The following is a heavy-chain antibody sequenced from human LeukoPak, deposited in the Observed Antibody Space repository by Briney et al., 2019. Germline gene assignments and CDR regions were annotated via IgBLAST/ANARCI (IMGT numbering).Heavy chain of an antibody. CDR2: MNPNSGNT. CDR3: ARSSSAGHFDY. Sequence: GASVKVSCKASGYTFSNYDINWVRQATGQGLEWMGWMNPNSGNTGYAQKFQGRVTITRNTSINTAYMELSSLRSEDMAVYYCARSSSAGHFDYWGQGTLVTVSS. V-gene: IGHV1-8*03. CDR1: GYTFSNYD. J-gene: IGHJ4*02. D-gene: IGHD6-13*01.